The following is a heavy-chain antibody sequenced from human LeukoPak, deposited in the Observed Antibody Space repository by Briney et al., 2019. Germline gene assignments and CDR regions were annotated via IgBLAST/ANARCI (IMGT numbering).Heavy chain of an antibody. J-gene: IGHJ6*03. D-gene: IGHD3-16*01. CDR2: ISGSGGST. Sequence: GGSLRLSCAASGFTFSSYAMSWVRQAPGKGLEWVSAISGSGGSTYYADSVKGRFTISRDNSKNTLYLQMNSLRAEDTAVYYCARDGGYDPSAIYYYYMDVWGKGTTVTVSS. CDR1: GFTFSSYA. V-gene: IGHV3-23*01. CDR3: ARDGGYDPSAIYYYYMDV.